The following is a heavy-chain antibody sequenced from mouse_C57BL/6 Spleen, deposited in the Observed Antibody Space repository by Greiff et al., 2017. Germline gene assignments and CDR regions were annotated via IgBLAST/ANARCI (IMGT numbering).Heavy chain of an antibody. CDR2: ISSGSSTI. CDR3: ARDDGYYQNAIDY. D-gene: IGHD2-3*01. CDR1: GFTFSDYG. Sequence: EVNLVESGGGLVKPGGSLKLSCAASGFTFSDYGMHWVRQAPEKGLEWVAYISSGSSTIYYADTVKGRLTISRDNAKNTLFLQRTSLRSEDTAMYYCARDDGYYQNAIDYWGQGTSVTVSS. J-gene: IGHJ4*01. V-gene: IGHV5-17*01.